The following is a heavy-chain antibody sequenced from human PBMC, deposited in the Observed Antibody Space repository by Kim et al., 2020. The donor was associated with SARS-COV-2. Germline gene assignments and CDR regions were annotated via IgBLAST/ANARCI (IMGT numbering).Heavy chain of an antibody. CDR2: INHSGST. Sequence: SETLSLTCAVYGGSFSGYYWSWIRQPPGKGLEWIGEINHSGSTNYNPSLKSRVTISVDTSKNQFSLKLSSVTAADTAVYYCARLGRVTGFRYWGWFDPWGQGTLVTVSS. V-gene: IGHV4-34*01. CDR3: ARLGRVTGFRYWGWFDP. CDR1: GGSFSGYY. J-gene: IGHJ5*02. D-gene: IGHD3-16*01.